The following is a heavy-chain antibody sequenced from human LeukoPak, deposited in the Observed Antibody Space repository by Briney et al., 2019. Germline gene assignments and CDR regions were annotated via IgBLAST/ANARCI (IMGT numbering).Heavy chain of an antibody. J-gene: IGHJ4*02. V-gene: IGHV1-2*02. CDR1: GYSLSDYH. Sequence: ASVKVSCKASGYSLSDYHLHWVRQAPGQGLEWMGDINPGNGATKYAQKFQGRVTMTRDTSISTVYMDLSGLPPDDTAVYYCARDPQYTFGYPTYDCWGQGTLVTVSS. D-gene: IGHD2-2*03. CDR3: ARDPQYTFGYPTYDC. CDR2: INPGNGAT.